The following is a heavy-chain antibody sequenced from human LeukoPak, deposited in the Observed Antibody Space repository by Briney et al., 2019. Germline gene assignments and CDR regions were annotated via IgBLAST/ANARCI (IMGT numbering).Heavy chain of an antibody. CDR3: AKDKGRNYAYSWFDH. CDR1: GFTFSSYA. J-gene: IGHJ5*02. V-gene: IGHV3-23*01. Sequence: GGSLRLSCAASGFTFSSYAMSWVRQAPGKGLEWVSAISGSGGSTYYADSVKGRFTISRDNSKNTLYLQMNSLRAEDTAVYYCAKDKGRNYAYSWFDHWGQGTLVTVSS. D-gene: IGHD4-11*01. CDR2: ISGSGGST.